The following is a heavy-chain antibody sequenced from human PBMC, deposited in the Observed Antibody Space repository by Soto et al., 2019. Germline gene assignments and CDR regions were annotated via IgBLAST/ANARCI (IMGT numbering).Heavy chain of an antibody. J-gene: IGHJ3*02. CDR3: ASERDSCSWYIDAFDI. CDR1: GFTFSSYA. V-gene: IGHV3-30-3*01. CDR2: ISYDGSNK. D-gene: IGHD6-13*01. Sequence: GGSLRLSCAASGFTFSSYAMHWVRQAPGKGLEWVAVISYDGSNKYYADSVKGRFTISRDNSKNTLYLQMNSLRAEDTAVYYCASERDSCSWYIDAFDIWSQGTMVTVS.